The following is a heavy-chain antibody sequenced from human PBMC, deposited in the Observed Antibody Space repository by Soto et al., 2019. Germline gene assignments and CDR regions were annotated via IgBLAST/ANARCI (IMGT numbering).Heavy chain of an antibody. D-gene: IGHD6-19*01. CDR3: ARDRAVAGTQYFDY. CDR1: GGTFSSYT. V-gene: IGHV1-69*08. CDR2: IIPILGIA. Sequence: QVQLVQSGAEVKKPGSSVKVSCKASGGTFSSYTISWVRQAPGQGLEWMGRIIPILGIANYAQKFQGRVTITADKSTSTAYMELSNLRSEDTAVYYCARDRAVAGTQYFDYWGQGTLVTVSS. J-gene: IGHJ4*02.